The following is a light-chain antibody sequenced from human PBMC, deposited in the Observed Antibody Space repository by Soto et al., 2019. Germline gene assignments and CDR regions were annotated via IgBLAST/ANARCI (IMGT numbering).Light chain of an antibody. CDR2: SNN. CDR3: AAWDDSLNGYV. V-gene: IGLV1-44*01. Sequence: QSVLTQPPSASGTPGQRVTISCSGSSSNIGSNTVNWYQQLPGTAPKLLIYSNNQRPSGVPDRFSGPKSGTSASLAISELQSEDEADYYCAAWDDSLNGYVFGTGTKVTVL. CDR1: SSNIGSNT. J-gene: IGLJ1*01.